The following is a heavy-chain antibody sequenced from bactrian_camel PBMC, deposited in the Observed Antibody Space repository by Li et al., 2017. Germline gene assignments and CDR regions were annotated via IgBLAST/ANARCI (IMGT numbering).Heavy chain of an antibody. D-gene: IGHD3*01. CDR1: GYSYSRYH. Sequence: HVQLVESGGGSVQAGGSLRLSCTAHGYSYSRYHMSWFRQAPGKEREGVASIYVDGNSRYAESVKDRFTISKDDAKNILYLQMNSLKPEDTAMYTCAADELVRPPIWTAPTEYRYWGHGTQVTVS. J-gene: IGHJ4*01. CDR2: IYVDGNSR. V-gene: IGHV3-2*01. CDR3: AADELVRPPIWTAPTEYRY.